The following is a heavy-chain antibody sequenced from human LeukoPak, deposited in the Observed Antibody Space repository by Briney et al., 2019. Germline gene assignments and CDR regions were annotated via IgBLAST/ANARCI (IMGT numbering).Heavy chain of an antibody. J-gene: IGHJ1*01. V-gene: IGHV3-9*01. CDR2: ISWNSGSI. CDR1: GFTFDDYA. Sequence: PGGSLRLSCAASGFTFDDYAMHWVRQAPGKGLEWVSGISWNSGSIGYADSVKGRFTISRDNAKNSLYLQMYSLRAEDTALYYCAKDRQPAAMRYFQHWGQGTLVTVSS. CDR3: AKDRQPAAMRYFQH. D-gene: IGHD2-2*01.